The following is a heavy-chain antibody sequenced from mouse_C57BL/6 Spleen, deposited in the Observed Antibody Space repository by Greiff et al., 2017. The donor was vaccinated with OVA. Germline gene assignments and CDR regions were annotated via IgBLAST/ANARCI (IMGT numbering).Heavy chain of an antibody. Sequence: EVQGVESGGGLVQPGGSLSLSCAASGFTFTDYYMSWVRQPPGKALEWLGFIRNKANGYTTEYSASVKGRFTISRDNSQSILYLQMNALRAEDSATYYCARYTYDYDVFWYFDVWGTGTTVTVSS. CDR2: IRNKANGYTT. CDR3: ARYTYDYDVFWYFDV. D-gene: IGHD2-4*01. V-gene: IGHV7-3*01. J-gene: IGHJ1*03. CDR1: GFTFTDYY.